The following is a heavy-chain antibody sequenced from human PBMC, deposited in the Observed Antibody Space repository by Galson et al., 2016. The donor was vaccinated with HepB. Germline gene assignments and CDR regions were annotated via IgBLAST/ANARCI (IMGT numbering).Heavy chain of an antibody. D-gene: IGHD2-15*01. V-gene: IGHV3-30*18. Sequence: SLRLSCAASGFTFSTYGMHWVRQAPGKGLEWVALISYDGKSESYADSVKGRVTTSRDNSKNTLFLQMNSLRAEDTAVYYCAKAPRSLYCSGGTCYSGFDSWGQGTLVTVSS. CDR3: AKAPRSLYCSGGTCYSGFDS. J-gene: IGHJ4*02. CDR2: ISYDGKSE. CDR1: GFTFSTYG.